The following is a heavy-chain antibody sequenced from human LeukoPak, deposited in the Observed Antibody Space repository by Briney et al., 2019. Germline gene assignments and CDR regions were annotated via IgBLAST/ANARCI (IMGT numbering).Heavy chain of an antibody. D-gene: IGHD1-26*01. CDR2: INPSGGST. CDR1: GYTFTSYY. J-gene: IGHJ4*02. CDR3: ATDRGSYLFDY. V-gene: IGHV1-46*01. Sequence: GASVKVSCKASGYTFTSYYMHWVRQAPGQGLEWMGIINPSGGSTSYAQKFQGRVTMTEDTSTDTAYMELSSLRSEDTAVYYCATDRGSYLFDYWGQGTLVTVSS.